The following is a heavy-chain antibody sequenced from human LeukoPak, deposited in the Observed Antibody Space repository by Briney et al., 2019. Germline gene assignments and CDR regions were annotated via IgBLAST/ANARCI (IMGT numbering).Heavy chain of an antibody. CDR3: ARDWDTYCGGDCTDAFDI. CDR2: IYYSGST. D-gene: IGHD2-21*01. CDR1: GGSISSGDYY. V-gene: IGHV4-30-4*08. Sequence: SETLSLTCTVSGGSISSGDYYWSWIRQPPGKGLEWIGYIYYSGSTYYNPSLQSRFTISVDTSKNQFSLKLSSVTAADTAVYYCARDWDTYCGGDCTDAFDIWGQGTVVTVSS. J-gene: IGHJ3*02.